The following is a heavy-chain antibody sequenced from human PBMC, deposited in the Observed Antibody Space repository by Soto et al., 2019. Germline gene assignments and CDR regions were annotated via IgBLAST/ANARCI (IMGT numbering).Heavy chain of an antibody. D-gene: IGHD2-15*01. CDR3: ARSSATKEGYYYMDV. CDR2: IYYSGST. V-gene: IGHV4-31*03. J-gene: IGHJ6*03. Sequence: SETLSLTCTVSGGSISSGGYYWSWIRQHPGKGLEWIGYIYYSGSTYYNPSLKSRVTISVDTSKNQFSLKLSSVTAADTAVYYCARSSATKEGYYYMDVWGKGTTVTVSS. CDR1: GGSISSGGYY.